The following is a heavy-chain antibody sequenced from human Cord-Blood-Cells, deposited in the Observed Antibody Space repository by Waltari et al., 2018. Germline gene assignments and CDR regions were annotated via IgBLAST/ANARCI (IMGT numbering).Heavy chain of an antibody. CDR3: ASYGSHGAFDI. Sequence: EVQLVESGGGLVQPGGYLRLSCAASGFTFSSYWMSWVRQAPGKGLEWVANIKQDGSEKYYVDSVKGRITISRYNAKNSLYLQMNSLRAEDTAVYYCASYGSHGAFDIWGQGTMVTVSS. D-gene: IGHD1-26*01. J-gene: IGHJ3*02. CDR2: IKQDGSEK. V-gene: IGHV3-7*01. CDR1: GFTFSSYW.